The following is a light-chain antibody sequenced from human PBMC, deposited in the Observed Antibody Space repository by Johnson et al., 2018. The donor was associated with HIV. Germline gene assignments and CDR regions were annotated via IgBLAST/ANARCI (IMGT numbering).Light chain of an antibody. V-gene: IGLV1-51*01. CDR1: GSNIGNNY. J-gene: IGLJ1*01. Sequence: QSVLTQPPSVSAAPGQKVTISCSGSGSNIGNNYVSWYQQLPGTAPKLLIYDNNKRPSGIPDRFSGSQSGTSATLGITGLQTGDEADYYCGTWDSSLSAHYVFGTGTKVTVL. CDR3: GTWDSSLSAHYV. CDR2: DNN.